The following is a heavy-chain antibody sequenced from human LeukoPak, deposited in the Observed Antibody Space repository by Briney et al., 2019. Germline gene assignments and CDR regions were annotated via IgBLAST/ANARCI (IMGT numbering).Heavy chain of an antibody. CDR2: IKQDGSEK. J-gene: IGHJ4*02. V-gene: IGHV3-7*01. D-gene: IGHD3-22*01. CDR3: ASNPEGYYSSRIEFDY. Sequence: GGSLRLSCAASGFTFSSYWMSWVRQAPGKGLEWVANIKQDGSEKYYVDSVKGRFTISRDNAKNSLYLQMNSLRAEDTAVCYCASNPEGYYSSRIEFDYWGQGTLVTVSS. CDR1: GFTFSSYW.